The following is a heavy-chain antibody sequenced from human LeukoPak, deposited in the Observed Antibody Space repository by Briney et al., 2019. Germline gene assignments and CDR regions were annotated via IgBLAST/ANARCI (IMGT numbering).Heavy chain of an antibody. CDR2: INRDGSER. Sequence: GGSLRLSCAASGFTFSNYWMTWVRQAPGKGLEWVANINRDGSERYYVDSVKGRFTISGDDAKSSLYLRMNSLRAEDTAVYYCARRNAMDVWGQGTTVIVFS. V-gene: IGHV3-7*03. CDR3: ARRNAMDV. CDR1: GFTFSNYW. J-gene: IGHJ6*02.